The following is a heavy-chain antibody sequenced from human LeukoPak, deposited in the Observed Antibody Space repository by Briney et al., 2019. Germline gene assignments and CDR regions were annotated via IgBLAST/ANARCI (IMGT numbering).Heavy chain of an antibody. J-gene: IGHJ5*01. V-gene: IGHV3-33*06. CDR1: GFTYSHYG. D-gene: IGHD4-11*01. CDR2: IWSDGTEK. CDR3: AKDAQRGFDYSNSLES. Sequence: GGSLTLPCAASGFTYSHYGMHWVRQVPGKGLEWVAVIWSDGTEKYYGDAVKGRFTISRDNSMKTLYLQMNSLRGDDTAVYYCAKDAQRGFDYSNSLESWGQGTLVTVSS.